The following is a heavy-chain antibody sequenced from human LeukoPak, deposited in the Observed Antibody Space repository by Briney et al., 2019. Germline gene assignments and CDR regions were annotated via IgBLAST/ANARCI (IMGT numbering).Heavy chain of an antibody. CDR2: INPNSGGT. J-gene: IGHJ6*02. CDR3: ARDPPMTTVTASNYYYYGMDV. CDR1: GYTFTGYY. V-gene: IGHV1-2*02. D-gene: IGHD4-17*01. Sequence: EASVKVSCKASGYTFTGYYMHWVRQAPGQGLDGMGWINPNSGGTNYAQKFQGRVTMTRDTSISTAYMELSRLRSDDTAVYYCARDPPMTTVTASNYYYYGMDVWGQGTTVTVSS.